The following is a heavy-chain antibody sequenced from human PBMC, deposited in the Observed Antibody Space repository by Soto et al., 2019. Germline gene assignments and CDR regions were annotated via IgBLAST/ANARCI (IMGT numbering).Heavy chain of an antibody. J-gene: IGHJ3*02. CDR3: ASPRLAAAGTFVAFDI. CDR1: GFTFSSYS. D-gene: IGHD6-13*01. Sequence: GGSLRLSCAASGFTFSSYSMNWVRQAPGKGLEWVSSISSSSSYIYYADSVKGRFTISRDNAKNSLYLQMNSLRAEDTAVYYCASPRLAAAGTFVAFDIWGQGTMVTVSS. CDR2: ISSSSSYI. V-gene: IGHV3-21*01.